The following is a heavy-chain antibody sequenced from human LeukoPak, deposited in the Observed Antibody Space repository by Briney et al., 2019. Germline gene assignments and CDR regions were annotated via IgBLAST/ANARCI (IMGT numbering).Heavy chain of an antibody. CDR1: GGSFSGYY. D-gene: IGHD6-13*01. J-gene: IGHJ4*02. Sequence: PSETLSLTCTVYGGSFSGYYRSWIRQPPGKGLEWIGEINHSGSTNYNPSLKSRVTISVDTSKNQFSLKLSSVTAADTAVYYCARGGKQMVLVYWGQGTL. V-gene: IGHV4-34*01. CDR3: ARGGKQMVLVY. CDR2: INHSGST.